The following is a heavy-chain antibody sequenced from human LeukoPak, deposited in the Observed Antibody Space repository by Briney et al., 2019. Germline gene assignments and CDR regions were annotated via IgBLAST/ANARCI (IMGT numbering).Heavy chain of an antibody. Sequence: PGRSLRLSCAASGFTFSSYGMHWVRQAPGKGLEWVAVIWYDGSNKYYADSVKGRFTISRDNSKNKLYLQMNSLRAEDTAVYYCARPRSPGIAVAGYYFDYWGQGTLVTVSS. V-gene: IGHV3-33*01. D-gene: IGHD6-19*01. CDR1: GFTFSSYG. J-gene: IGHJ4*02. CDR3: ARPRSPGIAVAGYYFDY. CDR2: IWYDGSNK.